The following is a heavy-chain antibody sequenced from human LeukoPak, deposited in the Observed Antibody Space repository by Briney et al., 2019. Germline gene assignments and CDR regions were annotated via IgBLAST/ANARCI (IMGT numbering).Heavy chain of an antibody. CDR3: ARGDSGDWAL. CDR2: VSSDTRTT. J-gene: IGHJ4*02. D-gene: IGHD2-21*02. Sequence: QPGGSLRLSCAASGFTFTSYSMNWVRQAPGKGLEWVAYVSSDTRTTYYGDSVKGRFTISRDNAKNSLYLQMNNVRAEDTAVYYCARGDSGDWALGGQGTLVTVSS. CDR1: GFTFTSYS. V-gene: IGHV3-48*04.